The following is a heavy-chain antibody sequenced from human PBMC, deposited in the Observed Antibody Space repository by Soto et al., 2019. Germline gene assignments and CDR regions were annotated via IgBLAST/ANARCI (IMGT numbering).Heavy chain of an antibody. Sequence: SVKVSCKASGGTFSSYTISWVRQAPGQGLEWMGRIIPILGIANYAQKFQGRVTITADKSTSTAYMELSSLRSEDTAVYYCARESVVPAAMGYAFDIWGQGTMVTVSS. CDR3: ARESVVPAAMGYAFDI. CDR1: GGTFSSYT. J-gene: IGHJ3*02. V-gene: IGHV1-69*04. CDR2: IIPILGIA. D-gene: IGHD2-2*01.